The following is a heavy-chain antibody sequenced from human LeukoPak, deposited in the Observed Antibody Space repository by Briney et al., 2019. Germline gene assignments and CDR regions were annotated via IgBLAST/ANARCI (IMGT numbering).Heavy chain of an antibody. CDR3: AGVSAAAAVYFDY. CDR1: GGSISSGGYS. D-gene: IGHD6-13*01. Sequence: SQTLSLTCAVSGGSISSGGYSWSWIRQPPGKGLEWIGYIYHSGSTYYNPSLKSRVTISVDRSKNQFSLKLSSVTAADTAVYYCAGVSAAAAVYFDYWGQGTLVTVSS. CDR2: IYHSGST. V-gene: IGHV4-30-2*01. J-gene: IGHJ4*02.